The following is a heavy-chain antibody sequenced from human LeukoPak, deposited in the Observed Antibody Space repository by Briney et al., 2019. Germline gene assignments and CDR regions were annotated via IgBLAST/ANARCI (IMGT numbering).Heavy chain of an antibody. Sequence: GASVKVSCKASGYTFTGYYMHWVRQAPGQGLEWMGWINPSSGGTNYAQKFQGRVTMTRDTSISTAYMELSRLRSDDTAVYYCARIPGIAAAGTDYWGQGTLVTVSS. CDR3: ARIPGIAAAGTDY. CDR1: GYTFTGYY. CDR2: INPSSGGT. V-gene: IGHV1-2*02. J-gene: IGHJ4*02. D-gene: IGHD6-13*01.